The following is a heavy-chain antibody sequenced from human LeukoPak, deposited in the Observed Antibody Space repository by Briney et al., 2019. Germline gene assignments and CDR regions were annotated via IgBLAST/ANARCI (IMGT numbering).Heavy chain of an antibody. Sequence: ASVKVSCKASGYTFTDYYMHWVRQAPGQGLEWMEWINPNSGGTNYAQKFQGRVTMTRDTSISTAYMELSRLRSDDTAVYYCARDPVIAAAGTAHWFDPWGQGTLVTVSS. V-gene: IGHV1-2*02. J-gene: IGHJ5*02. CDR1: GYTFTDYY. CDR3: ARDPVIAAAGTAHWFDP. D-gene: IGHD6-13*01. CDR2: INPNSGGT.